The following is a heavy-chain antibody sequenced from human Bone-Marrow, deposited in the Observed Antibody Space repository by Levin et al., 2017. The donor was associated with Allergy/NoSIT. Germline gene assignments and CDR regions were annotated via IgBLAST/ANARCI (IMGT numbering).Heavy chain of an antibody. D-gene: IGHD2-2*01. CDR2: IYPGDSDT. CDR3: ARLRYCSNYGCPKYGTWFGP. V-gene: IGHV5-51*01. Sequence: ASVKVSCKASGYSFTNYWIGWVRQMPGKGLEWMGIIYPGDSDTRYSPSFRGQVTISADKSISTAYLQWSSLKASDTAMYYCARLRYCSNYGCPKYGTWFGPWGQGTLVTVSS. J-gene: IGHJ5*02. CDR1: GYSFTNYW.